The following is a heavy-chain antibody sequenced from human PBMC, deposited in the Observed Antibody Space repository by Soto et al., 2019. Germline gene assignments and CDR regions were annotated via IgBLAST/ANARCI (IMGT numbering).Heavy chain of an antibody. D-gene: IGHD1-26*01. CDR2: IFHSGST. J-gene: IGHJ2*01. V-gene: IGHV4-30-2*01. CDR3: AREGGSGSPAWYFNV. Sequence: QLQLRESGSGLVKPSQTLSLTCAVSGGSISSGGYSWSWLRQPPGKGLEWIGYIFHSGSTYYNPSLKSRVTXPXAXSXXHFSLELSSVTAADTAVYYCAREGGSGSPAWYFNVWGRGTLVTVSS. CDR1: GGSISSGGYS.